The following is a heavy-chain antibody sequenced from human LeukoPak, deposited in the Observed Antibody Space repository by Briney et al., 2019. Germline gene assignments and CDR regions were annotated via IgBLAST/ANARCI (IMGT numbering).Heavy chain of an antibody. J-gene: IGHJ4*02. CDR2: IYYSGST. CDR3: SRDKELAFDY. V-gene: IGHV4-59*01. D-gene: IGHD3-10*01. CDR1: GGSISSYY. Sequence: SETLSLTCTVSGGSISSYYWSWIRQPPGKGLEWIGYIYYSGSTNYNPSLKCRVTISVDTSKNQFSLKLSSVTAADTAVYYCSRDKELAFDYWGQGTLVTVSS.